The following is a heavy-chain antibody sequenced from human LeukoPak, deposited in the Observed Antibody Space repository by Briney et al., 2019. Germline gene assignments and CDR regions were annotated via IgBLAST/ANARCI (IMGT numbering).Heavy chain of an antibody. V-gene: IGHV4-34*01. CDR1: GGFLSGNY. CDR3: ARVSLSWQNPFDL. Sequence: SETLSLTCAVHGGFLSGNYWSWIRQPPGKGLEWIGEISPSGRTTNYKSSLKGRVTISIDPSKNQFALELTSVTAADTAFYYCARVSLSWQNPFDLWGQGSLVIVSS. D-gene: IGHD5-12*01. CDR2: ISPSGRTT. J-gene: IGHJ5*02.